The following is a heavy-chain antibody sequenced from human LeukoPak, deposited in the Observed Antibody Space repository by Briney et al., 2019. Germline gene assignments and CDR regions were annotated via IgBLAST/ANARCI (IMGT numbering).Heavy chain of an antibody. V-gene: IGHV1-46*01. CDR1: GYTFTSYY. CDR3: ARGSSGWYGRYYGMDV. Sequence: ASVKVSCKASGYTFTSYYMHWVRQAPGQGLEWMGIINPSGGSTSYAQKFQGRVTKTRDTSTSTVYMELSSLRSENTAVYYCARGSSGWYGRYYGMDVWGQGTTVTVSS. J-gene: IGHJ6*02. D-gene: IGHD6-19*01. CDR2: INPSGGST.